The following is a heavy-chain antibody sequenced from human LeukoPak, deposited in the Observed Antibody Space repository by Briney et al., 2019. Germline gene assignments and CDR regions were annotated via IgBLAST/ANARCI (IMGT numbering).Heavy chain of an antibody. CDR2: IVVGSGNT. CDR1: GFTFTTSA. J-gene: IGHJ4*02. CDR3: AAVATEGPLLLLDY. Sequence: ASGKLSSKASGFTFTTSAVQSVRQARGHRLEWRGWIVVGSGNTNYAQKFQERVTITRDMSTSTAYMELSSLRSEDTAVYYCAAVATEGPLLLLDYWGQGTLVTVSS. V-gene: IGHV1-58*01.